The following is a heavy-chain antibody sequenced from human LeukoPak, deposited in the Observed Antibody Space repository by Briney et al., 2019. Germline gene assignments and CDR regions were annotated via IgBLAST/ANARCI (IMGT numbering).Heavy chain of an antibody. CDR1: GGSISSSSYY. D-gene: IGHD3-22*01. V-gene: IGHV4-39*01. CDR3: ASTNYYDSSGPSSFDP. Sequence: SETLSLTCTVSGGSISSSSYYWGWIRQPPGKGLEWIGSIYYSGGTYYNPSLKSRVTISVDTSKNQFSLKLSSVTAADTAVYYCASTNYYDSSGPSSFDPWGQGTLVTVSS. J-gene: IGHJ5*02. CDR2: IYYSGGT.